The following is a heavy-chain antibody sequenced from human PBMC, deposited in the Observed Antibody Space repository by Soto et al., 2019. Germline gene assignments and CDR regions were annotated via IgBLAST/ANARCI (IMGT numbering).Heavy chain of an antibody. Sequence: ASVKVSCKASGGTFNNYPITWVRQAPGEGLGWMGGSIPIFGTANYAQKFQGRVTISVDESTSTAYMELSSLRSEDTAVYYCARGRGYSGDDHYYYFGMDVWGQGTTVTVSS. V-gene: IGHV1-69*13. CDR3: ARGRGYSGDDHYYYFGMDV. CDR1: GGTFNNYP. D-gene: IGHD5-12*01. CDR2: SIPIFGTA. J-gene: IGHJ6*02.